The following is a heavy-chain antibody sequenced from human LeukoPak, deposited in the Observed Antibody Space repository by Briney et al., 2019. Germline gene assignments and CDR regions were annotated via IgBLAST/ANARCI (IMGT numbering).Heavy chain of an antibody. V-gene: IGHV1-2*02. Sequence: ASVKVSCKASGYTFTGYYMHWVRQAPGQGLEWMGWINPNSGGTNYAQKLQGRVTMTTDTSTSTAYMELRSLRSDDTAVYYCARIWTIAVAGKYCDYWGQGTLVTVSS. CDR1: GYTFTGYY. D-gene: IGHD6-19*01. CDR2: INPNSGGT. CDR3: ARIWTIAVAGKYCDY. J-gene: IGHJ4*02.